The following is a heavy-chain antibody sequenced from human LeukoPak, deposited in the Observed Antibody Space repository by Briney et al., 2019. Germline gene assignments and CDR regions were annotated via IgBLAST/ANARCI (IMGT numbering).Heavy chain of an antibody. V-gene: IGHV4-39*01. CDR3: ARQAGEDYYDSSGYPAYFDY. D-gene: IGHD3-22*01. CDR2: IYYSGST. Sequence: SETPSLTCTVSGGSISSSSYYWGWIRQPPGKGLEWIGSIYYSGSTYYNPSLKSRVTISVDTSKNQFSLKLSSVTAADTAVYYCARQAGEDYYDSSGYPAYFDYWGQGTLVTVSS. CDR1: GGSISSSSYY. J-gene: IGHJ4*02.